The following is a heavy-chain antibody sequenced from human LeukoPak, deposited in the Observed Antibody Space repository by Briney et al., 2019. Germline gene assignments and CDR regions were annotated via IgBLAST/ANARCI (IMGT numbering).Heavy chain of an antibody. J-gene: IGHJ4*02. CDR1: GFTFDDYA. D-gene: IGHD2-15*01. CDR2: ISWNSGSI. CDR3: AKVGKLGYCSGGSCYFDY. Sequence: GGSLRLSCAASGFTFDDYAMHWVRQAPGKGLEWGSGISWNSGSIGYADSVKGRFTISRDNAKNSLYLQMNSLRAEDTALYYCAKVGKLGYCSGGSCYFDYWGQGTLVTVSS. V-gene: IGHV3-9*01.